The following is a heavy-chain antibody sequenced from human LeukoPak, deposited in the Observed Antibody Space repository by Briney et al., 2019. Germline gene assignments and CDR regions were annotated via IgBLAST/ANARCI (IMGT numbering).Heavy chain of an antibody. V-gene: IGHV3-7*01. Sequence: GGSLRLSCAASGFTFSSYWMSWVRQAPGKGLECVANIKQDGSEKYYVDSVKGRFTISRDNAKNSLYLQMNSLRAEDTAVYYCARDWLGYSGYDCGYWGQGTLVTVSS. CDR1: GFTFSSYW. CDR3: ARDWLGYSGYDCGY. J-gene: IGHJ4*02. CDR2: IKQDGSEK. D-gene: IGHD5-12*01.